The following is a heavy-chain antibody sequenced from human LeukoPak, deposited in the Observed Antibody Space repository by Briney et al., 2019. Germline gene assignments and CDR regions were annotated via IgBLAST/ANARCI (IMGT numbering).Heavy chain of an antibody. CDR2: MSPNSGNT. Sequence: ASVKVSCKASGYTFTSYDINWVRQATGQGLEWMGWMSPNSGNTGYAQEFQGRVTMTRSTSISTAYMELSSLRSEDTAVYYCVRTPPNWGADYGGQGTLVTVSS. V-gene: IGHV1-8*01. J-gene: IGHJ4*02. CDR3: VRTPPNWGADY. CDR1: GYTFTSYD. D-gene: IGHD7-27*01.